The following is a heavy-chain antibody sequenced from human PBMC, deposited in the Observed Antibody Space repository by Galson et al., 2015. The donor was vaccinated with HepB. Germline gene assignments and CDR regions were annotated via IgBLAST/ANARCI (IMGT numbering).Heavy chain of an antibody. V-gene: IGHV3-23*01. CDR1: GFTFSSYA. D-gene: IGHD3-10*01. CDR2: FSSSGGST. CDR3: AEVGSRSYFHYWYFDL. J-gene: IGHJ2*01. Sequence: SLRLSCAASGFTFSSYAMSWVHQAPGKGLEWVSAFSSSGGSTYYADSVKGRFTISRDNSKNTLYLQMNSLRAEDTAVYYCAEVGSRSYFHYWYFDLWGRGTLVTVSS.